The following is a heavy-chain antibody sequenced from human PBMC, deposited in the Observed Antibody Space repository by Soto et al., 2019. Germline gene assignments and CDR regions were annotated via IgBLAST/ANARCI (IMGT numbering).Heavy chain of an antibody. D-gene: IGHD2-15*01. Sequence: SETLSLTCAVYGGAFRGYYWSWIRQPPGKGLEWLGEINDSGSTNYNPSLKSRVTISLDTSKKEISLRLSSVTAADTTVYYCARERGRYCSDESCYPFGPWGQGALVTVSS. CDR3: ARERGRYCSDESCYPFGP. J-gene: IGHJ5*02. V-gene: IGHV4-34*01. CDR2: INDSGST. CDR1: GGAFRGYY.